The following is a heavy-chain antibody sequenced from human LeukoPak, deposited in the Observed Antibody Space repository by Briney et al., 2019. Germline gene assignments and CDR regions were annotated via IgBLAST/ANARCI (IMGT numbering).Heavy chain of an antibody. CDR2: IYYSGST. Sequence: SETLSLTCTVSGGSISSGGYYWSRIRQHPGKGLEWIGYIYYSGSTYYNPSLKSRVTISVDTSKNQFSLKLSSVTAADTAVYYCARVGYSYGGAFDIWGQGTMVTVSS. V-gene: IGHV4-31*03. J-gene: IGHJ3*02. CDR3: ARVGYSYGGAFDI. D-gene: IGHD5-18*01. CDR1: GGSISSGGYY.